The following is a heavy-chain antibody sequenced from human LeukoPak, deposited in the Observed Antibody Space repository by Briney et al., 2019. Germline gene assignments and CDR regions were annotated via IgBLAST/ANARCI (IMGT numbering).Heavy chain of an antibody. V-gene: IGHV4-59*01. CDR2: IYYSGST. Sequence: SETLSLTCTVSGGTISSYYWSWIRQPPEKGLEWIGYIYYSGSTNYNPSLKSRVTISVDTSKNQFSLKLSSVTAADTAVYYCATTPNCRGGSCYSRWFDPWGQGTLVTVSS. CDR1: GGTISSYY. CDR3: ATTPNCRGGSCYSRWFDP. D-gene: IGHD2-15*01. J-gene: IGHJ5*02.